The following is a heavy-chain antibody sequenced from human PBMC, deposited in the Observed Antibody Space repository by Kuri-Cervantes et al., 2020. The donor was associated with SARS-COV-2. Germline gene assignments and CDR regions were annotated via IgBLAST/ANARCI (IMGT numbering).Heavy chain of an antibody. CDR2: FSGHSERT. CDR1: ESTFERFA. D-gene: IGHD3-9*01. J-gene: IGHJ3*01. Sequence: GGAGRVSCEDYESTFERFAIGWVPKAPGKGLGGVSSFSGHSERTYYADSVKSRFTISRENSKNTLYLQMNSLKADDTPVYHCAKSLADWTNDAYDAWGQGTTVTVSS. V-gene: IGHV3-23*01. CDR3: AKSLADWTNDAYDA.